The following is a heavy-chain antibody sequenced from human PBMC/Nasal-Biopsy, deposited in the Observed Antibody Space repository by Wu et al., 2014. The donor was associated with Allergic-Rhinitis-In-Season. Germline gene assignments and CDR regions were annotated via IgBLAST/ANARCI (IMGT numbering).Heavy chain of an antibody. CDR3: ARGAKHLFQYFYYMDV. V-gene: IGHV4-4*07. CDR2: ISSSGST. J-gene: IGHJ6*03. CDR1: GGSISSYY. Sequence: TLSLTCTVSGGSISSYYWSWLRQPAGKGLEWIGRISSSGSTNYNPSFKSRVTMSVDTSKNQFSLKLSSVTATDTAVYYCARGAKHLFQYFYYMDVWGKGTTVTVSS. D-gene: IGHD2/OR15-2a*01.